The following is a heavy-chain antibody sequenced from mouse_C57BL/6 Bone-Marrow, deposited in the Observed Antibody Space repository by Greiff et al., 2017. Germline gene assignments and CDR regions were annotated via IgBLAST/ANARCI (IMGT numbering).Heavy chain of an antibody. D-gene: IGHD2-2*01. J-gene: IGHJ4*01. V-gene: IGHV14-4*01. Sequence: VQLQQSGAELVRPGASVKLSCTASGFNIKDDYMHWVKQRPEQGLEWIGWIDPENGDTESASKVQGKATITADTYSNTAYLQLSSLTSEDTAVYYCTTRLQDYYAMDYWGQGTSVTVSS. CDR2: IDPENGDT. CDR1: GFNIKDDY. CDR3: TTRLQDYYAMDY.